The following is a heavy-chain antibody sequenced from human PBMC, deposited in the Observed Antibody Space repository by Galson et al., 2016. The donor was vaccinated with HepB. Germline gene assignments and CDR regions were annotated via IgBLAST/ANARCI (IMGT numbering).Heavy chain of an antibody. D-gene: IGHD3-16*01. CDR2: ISSSSNNI. CDR1: GFTFNSFG. CDR3: ARFGNGFDY. Sequence: SLRLSCAASGFTFNSFGINWVRQAPGKGLEWVSYISSSSNNIYYADSVKGRFTISRDNAKNSLYIQMNSLRAEDTSVYYCARFGNGFDYWGQGTLVTVSS. J-gene: IGHJ4*02. V-gene: IGHV3-48*01.